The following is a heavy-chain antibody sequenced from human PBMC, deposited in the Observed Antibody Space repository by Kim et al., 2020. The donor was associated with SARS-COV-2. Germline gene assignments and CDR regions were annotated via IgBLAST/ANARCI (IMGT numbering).Heavy chain of an antibody. D-gene: IGHD3-16*02. CDR3: ARHLRPSPVSVYYYYGMYV. CDR1: GCSISSSSYY. J-gene: IGHJ6*02. Sequence: SETLSLTCTVSGCSISSSSYYWGWIRQPPGQGLEWIVSIYYSGSTYYNPSLKSRLTISGDTSKKQFSLKLSSVTAAATAVYYCARHLRPSPVSVYYYYGMYVWGQGTTVTLSS. CDR2: IYYSGST. V-gene: IGHV4-39*01.